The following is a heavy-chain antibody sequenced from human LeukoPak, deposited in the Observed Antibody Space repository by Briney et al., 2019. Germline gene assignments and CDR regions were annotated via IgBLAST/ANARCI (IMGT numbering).Heavy chain of an antibody. V-gene: IGHV3-9*01. CDR1: GFTFDDYV. CDR3: ATLDV. J-gene: IGHJ6*02. CDR2: ISWNSGSI. Sequence: GGSLRLSCAASGFTFDDYVMHWVRQAPGKGLEWVSGISWNSGSIGYADSVKGRFTISRDNAKNSLYLQMNSLRAEDTALYYCATLDVWGQGTTVTVSS.